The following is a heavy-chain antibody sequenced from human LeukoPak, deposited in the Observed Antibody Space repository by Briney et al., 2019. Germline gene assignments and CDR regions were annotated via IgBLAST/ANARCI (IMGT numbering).Heavy chain of an antibody. CDR2: IQYDGSYK. Sequence: GESLQISCGTSGFSFSVFGMHWVRQAPGKGLEWVAFIQYDGSYKFYADSVQGRFSISRDNSKNTLFLHMNSLATEDTAVYYCAKTSDQLLYSKLDFWGQGTLVTVSS. V-gene: IGHV3-30*02. D-gene: IGHD2-2*02. J-gene: IGHJ4*02. CDR1: GFSFSVFG. CDR3: AKTSDQLLYSKLDF.